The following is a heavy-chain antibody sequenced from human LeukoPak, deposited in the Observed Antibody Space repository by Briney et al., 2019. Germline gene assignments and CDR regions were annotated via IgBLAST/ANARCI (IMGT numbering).Heavy chain of an antibody. J-gene: IGHJ4*02. V-gene: IGHV4-39*01. Sequence: SETLSLTCTVSGGSISSSNYFWGWVRQPPGKGLEWIGTISYSGTTHDNPSLKSRVIISVDTSKKQFSLKLSSVTAADTAVYYCARLLGYCSSTSCEYVDYWGQGTLVTVSS. D-gene: IGHD2-2*01. CDR1: GGSISSSNYF. CDR2: ISYSGTT. CDR3: ARLLGYCSSTSCEYVDY.